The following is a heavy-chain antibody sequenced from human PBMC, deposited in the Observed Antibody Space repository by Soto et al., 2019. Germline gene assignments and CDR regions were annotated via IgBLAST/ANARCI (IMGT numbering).Heavy chain of an antibody. CDR3: ARDEGLRSGAYFDY. CDR1: GFTFSNYE. V-gene: IGHV3-48*03. J-gene: IGHJ4*02. CDR2: ISGSSNTI. D-gene: IGHD3-16*01. Sequence: GGSLRLSCAASGFTFSNYEMNWVRQAPGKGLEWVSYISGSSNTIYYADSVKGRFTVSRDNAKNSLYLQMNSLRAEDTAVYYCARDEGLRSGAYFDYWGQGTLVTVSS.